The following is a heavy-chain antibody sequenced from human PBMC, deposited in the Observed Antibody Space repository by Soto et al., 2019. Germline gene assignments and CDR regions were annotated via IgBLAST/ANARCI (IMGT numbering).Heavy chain of an antibody. CDR1: GGSISSSSYY. J-gene: IGHJ4*02. Sequence: QLQLQESGPGLVKPSETLSLTCTVSGGSISSSSYYWGWIRQPPGKGLEWIGSIYYSGSTYYNPSLKSRATISVDTSKNHFSLKPSSVTAADTAVYYCARLEGRWLHSTSGSDYWGQGTLVTVSS. CDR3: ARLEGRWLHSTSGSDY. D-gene: IGHD5-12*01. CDR2: IYYSGST. V-gene: IGHV4-39*01.